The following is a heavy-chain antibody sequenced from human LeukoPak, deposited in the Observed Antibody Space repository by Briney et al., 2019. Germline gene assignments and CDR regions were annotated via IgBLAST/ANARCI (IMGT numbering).Heavy chain of an antibody. CDR1: GFTFSSYA. V-gene: IGHV3-21*01. Sequence: GGSLRLSCAASGFTFSSYAMSWVRQAPGKGLEWVSSISSSSSYIYYAVSVKGRFTISRDNAKNSLYLQMNSLRAEDTAVYYCARDRGMYSGSPPDYWGQGTLVTVSS. CDR2: ISSSSSYI. CDR3: ARDRGMYSGSPPDY. D-gene: IGHD1-26*01. J-gene: IGHJ4*02.